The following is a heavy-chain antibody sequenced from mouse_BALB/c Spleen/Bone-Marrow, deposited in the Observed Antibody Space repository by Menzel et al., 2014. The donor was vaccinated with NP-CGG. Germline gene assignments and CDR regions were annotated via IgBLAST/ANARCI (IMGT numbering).Heavy chain of an antibody. J-gene: IGHJ4*01. Sequence: VHVKQSGPELVRPGVSVKISCKGSGYRFTDYAMHWVKQSHAKSLEWIGVISTYSGNTNYNQKFKGKATLTADKSSTTAYMQLSSLTSEDSAVYFCARGGKLWSYGMDYWGQGTSVTVSS. CDR2: ISTYSGNT. V-gene: IGHV1-67*01. CDR3: ARGGKLWSYGMDY. CDR1: GYRFTDYA.